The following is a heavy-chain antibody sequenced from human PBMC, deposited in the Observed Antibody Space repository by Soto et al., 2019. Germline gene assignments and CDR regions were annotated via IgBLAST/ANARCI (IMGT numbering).Heavy chain of an antibody. V-gene: IGHV1-3*01. Sequence: ASVKVSCKASGYTFTSYAVHWVRQAPGQRLEWIGWINAVNGNTKYSQKFQGRVTITRDTSASTAYMELSSLRSEDTAVYYCARHRYYYGSGRAMDVWGQGTTVTVSS. CDR3: ARHRYYYGSGRAMDV. D-gene: IGHD3-10*01. CDR1: GYTFTSYA. CDR2: INAVNGNT. J-gene: IGHJ6*02.